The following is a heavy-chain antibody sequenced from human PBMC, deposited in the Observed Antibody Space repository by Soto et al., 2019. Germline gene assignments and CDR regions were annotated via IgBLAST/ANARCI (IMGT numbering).Heavy chain of an antibody. CDR3: ARVTLKAGNWFDP. CDR2: INPNSRGT. J-gene: IGHJ5*02. Sequence: ASVKVSCKASGYTFTDYFIHWVRQAPGQGFEWVGWINPNSRGTNYAQKFQGRVTMTRDTPNNTAYMELRGLRSDDTAVYYCARVTLKAGNWFDPWGQGTLVTVSS. CDR1: GYTFTDYF. V-gene: IGHV1-2*02.